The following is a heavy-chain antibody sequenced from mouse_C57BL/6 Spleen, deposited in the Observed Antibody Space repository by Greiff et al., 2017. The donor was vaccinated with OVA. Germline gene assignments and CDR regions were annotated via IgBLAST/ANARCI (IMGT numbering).Heavy chain of an antibody. CDR2: IDPSDSYT. Sequence: QVQLQQPGAELVKPGASVKLSCKASGYTFTSYWMQWVKQRPGKGLEWIGEIDPSDSYTNYNQKFKGKATLTVDTSSSTAYMQLSSLTSEDSAVYYCARSRAVDYWGQGTSVTVSS. V-gene: IGHV1-50*01. CDR1: GYTFTSYW. J-gene: IGHJ4*01. CDR3: ARSRAVDY.